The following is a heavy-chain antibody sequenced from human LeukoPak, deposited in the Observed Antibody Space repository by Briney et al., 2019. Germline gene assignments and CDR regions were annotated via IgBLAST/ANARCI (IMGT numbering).Heavy chain of an antibody. V-gene: IGHV4-59*01. D-gene: IGHD2-15*01. CDR2: IYYSGST. CDR1: GASMTSYY. CDR3: TRGGKYCSGDTCPIAFDV. Sequence: SETLSLTCTVSGASMTSYYWTWIRQPPGKGLEWIGHIYYSGSTTYNPSLKSRVTMLVDTPKNQFSLKLSSVTAADTAVYYCTRGGKYCSGDTCPIAFDVWGQGKMVTVPS. J-gene: IGHJ3*01.